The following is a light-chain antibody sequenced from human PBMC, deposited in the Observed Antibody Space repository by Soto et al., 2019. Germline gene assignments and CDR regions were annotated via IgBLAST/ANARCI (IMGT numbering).Light chain of an antibody. CDR3: KQYNHWPPYT. CDR1: QSVSSN. V-gene: IGKV3-15*01. CDR2: GTS. J-gene: IGKJ2*01. Sequence: EIVMTQSPATLSVSPGERATLSCRASQSVSSNLAWYQQKPGQAPRLLIYGTSTRATGIPARFSGSGSGTEFTITISSLQYEDVAVYYCKQYNHWPPYTFGQGTKLEIK.